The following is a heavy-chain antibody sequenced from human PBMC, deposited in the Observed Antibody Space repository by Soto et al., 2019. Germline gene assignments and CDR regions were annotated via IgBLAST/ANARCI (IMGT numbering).Heavy chain of an antibody. D-gene: IGHD4-4*01. CDR2: INWNSGGI. CDR3: ARDRVTTVTALYYCYGMDV. Sequence: GGSLRLSCAASGFTFDDYAMHWVRQVPGKGLEWVSGINWNSGGIGYVDSVKGRFTISRDNAKNSLYLQMNSLRAEDTAVYYCARDRVTTVTALYYCYGMDVWGQGTTVTVSS. CDR1: GFTFDDYA. V-gene: IGHV3-9*01. J-gene: IGHJ6*02.